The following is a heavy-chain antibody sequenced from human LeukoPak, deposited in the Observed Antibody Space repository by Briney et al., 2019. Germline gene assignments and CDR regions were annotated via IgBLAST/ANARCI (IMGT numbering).Heavy chain of an antibody. V-gene: IGHV3-33*01. J-gene: IGHJ4*02. CDR2: ILSDGSKE. Sequence: GGSLRLSCAASGFTFSSYGMHWVRQAPGKGLEWVAVILSDGSKEFYTDSVKGRFTISRDNSKNTLYLQMNSLRAEDTGVYYCARDVYRGSSWYAFDFWGQGTLVTVSS. D-gene: IGHD6-13*01. CDR1: GFTFSSYG. CDR3: ARDVYRGSSWYAFDF.